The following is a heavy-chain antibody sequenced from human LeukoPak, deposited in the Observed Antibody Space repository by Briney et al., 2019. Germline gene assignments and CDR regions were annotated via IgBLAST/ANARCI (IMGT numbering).Heavy chain of an antibody. CDR1: GFSLSINS. D-gene: IGHD2-2*01. CDR3: AKEEVPNDY. V-gene: IGHV3-23*01. J-gene: IGHJ4*02. Sequence: PGGSLRLSCAVSGFSLSINSMCWVRQAPGKGLEWVSGISRDGDKAYYVDSVEGRFTISRDTSKNTLYLQMDTLRVEDTATYYCAKEEVPNDYWGQGTLVTASS. CDR2: ISRDGDKA.